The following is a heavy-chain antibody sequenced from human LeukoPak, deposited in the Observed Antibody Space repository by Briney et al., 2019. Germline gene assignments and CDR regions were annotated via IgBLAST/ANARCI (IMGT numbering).Heavy chain of an antibody. D-gene: IGHD3-3*01. V-gene: IGHV1-2*02. Sequence: ASVKVSCKASGYTFTGYYMHWVRQAPGQGLEWMGWINPNSGGTNYAQKFQGRVTMTRDTSISTAYMELSRLRSDDTAVYYCARIHQSVRFLEWSYFDYWGQGTLVTVSS. J-gene: IGHJ4*02. CDR3: ARIHQSVRFLEWSYFDY. CDR1: GYTFTGYY. CDR2: INPNSGGT.